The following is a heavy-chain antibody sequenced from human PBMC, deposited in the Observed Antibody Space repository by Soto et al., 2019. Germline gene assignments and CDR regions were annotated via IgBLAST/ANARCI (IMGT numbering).Heavy chain of an antibody. CDR2: ISSSSTYI. CDR1: GFTFSTYS. Sequence: GGSLRLSCAASGFTFSTYSMNWVRQAPGKGLEWVSSISSSSTYIYYADSVKGRFTISRDNAKNSLYLQMNSLRAEDTAVYYCARDAPQYCSGGSCYVGCDCWGQGT. J-gene: IGHJ4*02. V-gene: IGHV3-21*01. D-gene: IGHD2-15*01. CDR3: ARDAPQYCSGGSCYVGCDC.